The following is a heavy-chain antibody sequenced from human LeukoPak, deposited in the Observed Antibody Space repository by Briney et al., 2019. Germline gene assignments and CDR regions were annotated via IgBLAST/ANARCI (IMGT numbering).Heavy chain of an antibody. Sequence: SETLSLTCAVSGVSFDDYYWAWVRQTPGKGLEWVGEINHSGYTNDSPSLKSRATLSIDTSKKQFSLNLRSVTVADAGIYYCTRMTTGHDYWGQGTLVTVSS. CDR3: TRMTTGHDY. D-gene: IGHD4-17*01. J-gene: IGHJ4*02. V-gene: IGHV4-34*04. CDR2: INHSGYT. CDR1: GVSFDDYY.